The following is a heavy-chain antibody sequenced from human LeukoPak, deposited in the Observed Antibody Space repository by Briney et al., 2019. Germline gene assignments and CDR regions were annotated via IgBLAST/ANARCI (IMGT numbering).Heavy chain of an antibody. Sequence: VASVKVSCKASGYTFTNYGITWVRQAPGQGLEWMGEITPIFGAANYAQTFQGRVTITADESTSTVFMELSSLRSDDTAFYYCARNSRVASTSGLNYWGQGTLVTVSS. D-gene: IGHD4-23*01. J-gene: IGHJ4*02. CDR2: ITPIFGAA. CDR3: ARNSRVASTSGLNY. V-gene: IGHV1-69*13. CDR1: GYTFTNYG.